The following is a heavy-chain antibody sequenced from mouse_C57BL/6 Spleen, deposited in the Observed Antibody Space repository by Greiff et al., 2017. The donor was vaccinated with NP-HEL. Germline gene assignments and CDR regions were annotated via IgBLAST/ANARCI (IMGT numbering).Heavy chain of an antibody. CDR2: IRNKANGYTT. J-gene: IGHJ1*03. CDR3: ARYCGNDWYFDV. Sequence: EVKVVESGGGLVQPGGSLSLSCAASGFTFTDYYMSWVRQPPGKALEWLGFIRNKANGYTTEYSASVKGRFTISRDNSQSILYLQMNALRAEDSATYYCARYCGNDWYFDVWGTGTTVTVSS. D-gene: IGHD4-1*01. CDR1: GFTFTDYY. V-gene: IGHV7-3*01.